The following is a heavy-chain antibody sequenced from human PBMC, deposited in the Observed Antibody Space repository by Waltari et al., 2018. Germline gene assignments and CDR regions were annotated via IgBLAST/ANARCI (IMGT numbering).Heavy chain of an antibody. CDR2: ISGSSRTI. CDR3: ARDKTPVDY. CDR1: GFIFSTYS. J-gene: IGHJ4*02. V-gene: IGHV3-48*04. D-gene: IGHD2-15*01. Sequence: EVQLVESGGGLVQPGGSLRLPCAASGFIFSTYSMNWVRQAPGKGLEWLSYISGSSRTIYYAGSVKGRFTISRDNAKNSLYLHMNSLRAEDTAIYYCARDKTPVDYRGQGTLVTVSS.